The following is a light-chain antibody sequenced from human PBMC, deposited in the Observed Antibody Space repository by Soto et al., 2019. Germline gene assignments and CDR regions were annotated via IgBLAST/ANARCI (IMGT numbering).Light chain of an antibody. CDR2: GAS. CDR1: QSVSTN. J-gene: IGKJ2*01. V-gene: IGKV3-15*01. CDR3: QQYDKWPPYT. Sequence: EIVMTQSPATLSVSPGERATLSCWASQSVSTNLAWYQQKPGQAPRLLIYGASARATVIPARFSGSGSGTDFTLTISSPQSEDFAVYYCQQYDKWPPYTFGQGTKLEIK.